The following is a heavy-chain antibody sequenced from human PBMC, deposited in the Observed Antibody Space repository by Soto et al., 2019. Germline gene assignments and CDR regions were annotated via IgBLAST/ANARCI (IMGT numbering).Heavy chain of an antibody. V-gene: IGHV3-23*01. CDR2: ISGSGGST. D-gene: IGHD3-10*01. J-gene: IGHJ4*02. CDR1: GFTFSSYA. Sequence: GGSLRLSCAASGFTFSSYAMSWVRQAPGKGLEWVSAISGSGGSTYYADSVKGRFTISRDNSKNTPYLQMNSLRAEDTAVYYCAKDDVGPTGILGSSVYYFDYWGQGTLVTVSS. CDR3: AKDDVGPTGILGSSVYYFDY.